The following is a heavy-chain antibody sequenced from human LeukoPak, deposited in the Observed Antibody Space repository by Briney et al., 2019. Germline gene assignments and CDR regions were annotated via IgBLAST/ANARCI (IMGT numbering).Heavy chain of an antibody. CDR3: AKDRTHITMVRGVMGYYGMDV. CDR2: ISYDGGNK. Sequence: GGSLRLSCAASGFTFSSYGMHWVRQAPGKGLEWVAVISYDGGNKYYADSVKGRFTISRDNSKNTLYLQMNSLRAEDTAVYYCAKDRTHITMVRGVMGYYGMDVWGKGTTVTVSS. CDR1: GFTFSSYG. V-gene: IGHV3-30*18. D-gene: IGHD3-10*01. J-gene: IGHJ6*04.